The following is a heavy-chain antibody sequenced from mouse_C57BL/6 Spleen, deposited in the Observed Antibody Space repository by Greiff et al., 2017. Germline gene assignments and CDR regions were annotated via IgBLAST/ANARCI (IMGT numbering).Heavy chain of an antibody. V-gene: IGHV5-6*01. Sequence: EVKLVESGGDLVKPGGSLKLSCAASGFTFSSYGMSWVRQTPDKRLEWVATISSGGSYTYYPDSVKGRFTISRDNAKNTLYLQMSSLKSEDTAMYYCARQGLYYAMDDWGQGTSVTVSS. CDR3: ARQGLYYAMDD. J-gene: IGHJ4*01. CDR2: ISSGGSYT. CDR1: GFTFSSYG.